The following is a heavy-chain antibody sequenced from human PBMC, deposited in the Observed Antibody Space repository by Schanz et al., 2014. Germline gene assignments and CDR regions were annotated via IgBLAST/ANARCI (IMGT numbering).Heavy chain of an antibody. CDR3: ARDHTTESYYSAGPPIDY. Sequence: VQLLESGGGLVQPGGSLRLSCTASGFPFSDYFMAWIRQPPGRGLEWVSYIGNGGVTIYYADSVKGRFTNSRDNAKNSLYLQMNSLRAEDTAVYYCARDHTTESYYSAGPPIDYWGQGTLLTVSS. CDR1: GFPFSDYF. CDR2: IGNGGVTI. J-gene: IGHJ4*02. V-gene: IGHV3-11*04. D-gene: IGHD1-26*01.